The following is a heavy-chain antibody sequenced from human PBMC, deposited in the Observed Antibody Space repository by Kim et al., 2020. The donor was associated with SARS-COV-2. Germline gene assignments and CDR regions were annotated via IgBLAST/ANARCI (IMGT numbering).Heavy chain of an antibody. CDR2: INPSGGKA. Sequence: ASVKVSCKASGYTFINYQIHWVRQAPGHAPEWMGMINPSGGKAIYARTFQGRVTMTSDTATNTVYMEAARLTSEGTAVYYCARGPVAGAEAPRLDFDFWGQGTLVTVSS. CDR3: ARGPVAGAEAPRLDFDF. V-gene: IGHV1-46*01. J-gene: IGHJ5*01. D-gene: IGHD3-10*01. CDR1: GYTFINYQ.